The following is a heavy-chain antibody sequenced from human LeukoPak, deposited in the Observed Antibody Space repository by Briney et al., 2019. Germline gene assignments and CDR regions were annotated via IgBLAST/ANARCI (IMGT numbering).Heavy chain of an antibody. J-gene: IGHJ4*02. CDR2: IKPLGGDT. CDR3: ARGPNYSYGLLDY. CDR1: GYTFTTYF. Sequence: ASVKVSCKAFGYTFTTYFIHWVRQAPGQGLEWMGMIKPLGGDTTHAQKFQGRVTMTRDTSTSTVHMELRSLISEDTAVYFCARGPNYSYGLLDYWGQGTQVTVTS. V-gene: IGHV1-46*03. D-gene: IGHD5-18*01.